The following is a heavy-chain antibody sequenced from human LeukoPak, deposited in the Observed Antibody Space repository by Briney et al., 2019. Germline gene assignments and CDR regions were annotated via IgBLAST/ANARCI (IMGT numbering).Heavy chain of an antibody. D-gene: IGHD3-3*01. V-gene: IGHV3-66*02. CDR1: GFTVSSNY. CDR3: AKGKTYYDFWSGYYGDYYFDY. J-gene: IGHJ4*02. CDR2: IYGGGAT. Sequence: GGSLRLSCAASGFTVSSNYMTWVRQAPGKGLEWVSVIYGGGATYYADSVKGRFTISRDNSKNTLYLQMNSLRAEDTAVYYCAKGKTYYDFWSGYYGDYYFDYWGQGTLVTVSS.